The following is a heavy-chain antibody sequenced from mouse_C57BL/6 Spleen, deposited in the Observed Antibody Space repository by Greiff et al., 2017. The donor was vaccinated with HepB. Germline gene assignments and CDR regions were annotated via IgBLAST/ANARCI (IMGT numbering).Heavy chain of an antibody. CDR2: ISSGSSTI. Sequence: EVKLVESGGGLVKPGGSLKLSCAASGFTFSDYGMHWVRQAPEKGLEWVAYISSGSSTIYYADTVKGRFTISRDNAKNTLFLQMTSLRSEDTAMYYCARNYDYDADLLFDYWGQGTTLTVSS. D-gene: IGHD2-4*01. CDR1: GFTFSDYG. J-gene: IGHJ2*01. CDR3: ARNYDYDADLLFDY. V-gene: IGHV5-17*01.